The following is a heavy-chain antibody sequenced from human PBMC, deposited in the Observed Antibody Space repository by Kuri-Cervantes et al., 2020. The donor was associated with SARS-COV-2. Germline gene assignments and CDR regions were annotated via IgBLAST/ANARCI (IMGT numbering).Heavy chain of an antibody. CDR2: INHSGST. D-gene: IGHD2-2*01. CDR1: GGSFSGYY. Sequence: GSLRLSCAVYGGSFSGYYWSWIRQPPGKGLEWIGEINHSGSTNYNPSLKSRVTISVDTSKNQFSLKLSSVTAADTAVYYCARGTHCSSTSCYELRFDPWGQGTLVTGAS. J-gene: IGHJ5*01. V-gene: IGHV4-34*01. CDR3: ARGTHCSSTSCYELRFDP.